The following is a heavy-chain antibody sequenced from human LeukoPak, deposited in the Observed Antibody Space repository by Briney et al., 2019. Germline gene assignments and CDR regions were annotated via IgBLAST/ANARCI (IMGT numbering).Heavy chain of an antibody. D-gene: IGHD6-19*01. CDR3: ASLASGGWPNCAY. CDR2: IYYSGST. J-gene: IGHJ4*02. CDR1: GGSINSYY. Sequence: SETLSLTCNVSGGSINSYYWSWIRQPPGKGPEWIGYIYYSGSTNYNPSLKSRVTISVDTSKNQFSLKMNSVTPADTAVYSCASLASGGWPNCAYGGQGTLVPVSS. V-gene: IGHV4-59*12.